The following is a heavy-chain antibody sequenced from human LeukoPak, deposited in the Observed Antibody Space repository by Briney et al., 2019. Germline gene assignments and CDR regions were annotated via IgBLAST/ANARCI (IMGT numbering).Heavy chain of an antibody. D-gene: IGHD6-6*01. CDR3: AKTISVARYCFDY. J-gene: IGHJ4*02. CDR1: GFTFSSYW. Sequence: GGSLRLSCAASGFTFSSYWMSWVRQAPGKGLEWVSAISGSGGSTYYADSVKGRFTTSRDNSKNTLYLQMNSLRAEDTAVYYCAKTISVARYCFDYWGQGTLVTVSS. CDR2: ISGSGGST. V-gene: IGHV3-23*01.